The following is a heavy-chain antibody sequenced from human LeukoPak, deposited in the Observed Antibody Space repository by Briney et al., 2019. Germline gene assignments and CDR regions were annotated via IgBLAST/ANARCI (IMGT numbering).Heavy chain of an antibody. CDR2: INYRGSA. Sequence: PSETLSLTCAVSGGSISADNYYWDWIRQPPGKGLEWIGSINYRGSAYYNPSLESRVTISVDTSENQFSLKLSSVTAADTAVYYCARDGYNPIDYWGQGTLVTVSS. D-gene: IGHD5-24*01. J-gene: IGHJ4*02. CDR1: GGSISADNYY. CDR3: ARDGYNPIDY. V-gene: IGHV4-39*02.